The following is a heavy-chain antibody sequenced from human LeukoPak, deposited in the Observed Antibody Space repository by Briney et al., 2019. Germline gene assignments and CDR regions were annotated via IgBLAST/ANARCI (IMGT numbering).Heavy chain of an antibody. Sequence: GESLKISCKGSGYSFTSYWIGWVRQMPGKGLEWMGIIYPGDSDTRYSPSFQGQVTISADKSISTAYLQWSSLKASDTAMYYRARHGLVNYDFWSGYFGYYYMDVWGKGTTVTVSS. V-gene: IGHV5-51*01. CDR1: GYSFTSYW. D-gene: IGHD3-3*01. CDR3: ARHGLVNYDFWSGYFGYYYMDV. J-gene: IGHJ6*03. CDR2: IYPGDSDT.